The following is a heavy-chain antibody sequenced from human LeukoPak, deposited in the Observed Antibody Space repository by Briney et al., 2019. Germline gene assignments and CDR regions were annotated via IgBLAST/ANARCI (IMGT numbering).Heavy chain of an antibody. J-gene: IGHJ4*02. CDR2: IYYSGST. CDR1: GGSISSGDYY. V-gene: IGHV4-30-4*01. CDR3: ARMHASGRYDDY. Sequence: PSQTLSLTCTVSGGSISSGDYYWSWIRQPPGKGLEWIGYIYYSGSTYYNPSLKSRITISVDTSKSQFSLKLSSVTAADTAVYYCARMHASGRYDDYWGQGTLVTVSS. D-gene: IGHD6-19*01.